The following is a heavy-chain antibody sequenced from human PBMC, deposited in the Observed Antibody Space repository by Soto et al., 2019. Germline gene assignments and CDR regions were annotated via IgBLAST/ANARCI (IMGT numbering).Heavy chain of an antibody. CDR3: ARVPRVVAATPTAFDI. V-gene: IGHV1-18*01. J-gene: IGHJ3*02. CDR2: ISAYNGNT. CDR1: GYTFTSYG. D-gene: IGHD2-15*01. Sequence: ASVKVSCKASGYTFTSYGISWVRQAPGQGLEWMGWISAYNGNTNYAQKLRGRVTMTTDTSTSTAYMELRSLRSDDTAVYYCARVPRVVAATPTAFDIWGQGTMVTVSS.